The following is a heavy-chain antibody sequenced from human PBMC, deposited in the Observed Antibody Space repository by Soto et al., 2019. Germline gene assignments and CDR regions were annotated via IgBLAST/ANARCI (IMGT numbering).Heavy chain of an antibody. CDR2: ISASGYTT. Sequence: GGSLRLSCAASEFTFSSYAMSWVRQAPGKGLEWVSSISASGYTTYYADSVEGRFTISRDNSKNTLYLQMNSPRAEDTAIYYCARGYVDTQMDVWGKGTTVTVSS. V-gene: IGHV3-23*01. CDR1: EFTFSSYA. J-gene: IGHJ6*04. CDR3: ARGYVDTQMDV. D-gene: IGHD5-18*01.